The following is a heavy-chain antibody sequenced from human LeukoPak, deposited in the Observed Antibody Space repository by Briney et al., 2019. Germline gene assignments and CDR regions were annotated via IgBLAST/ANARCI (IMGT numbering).Heavy chain of an antibody. CDR3: ARAGCTNGVCKNWFDP. CDR1: GYTFTGYY. J-gene: IGHJ5*02. CDR2: INPNIGCT. Sequence: ASVKLSCKASGYTFTGYYMHCVRQAPGQPPEWMVGINPNIGCTNYAQRFQGRVTMTRDTSISTAYMELSRLRSGDTAVYYCARAGCTNGVCKNWFDPWREGALVSVSS. V-gene: IGHV1-2*02. D-gene: IGHD2-8*01.